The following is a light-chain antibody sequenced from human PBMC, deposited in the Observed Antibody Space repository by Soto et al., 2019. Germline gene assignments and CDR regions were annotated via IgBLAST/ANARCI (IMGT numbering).Light chain of an antibody. Sequence: QSVLTQAPSLSGAPGQRVTISCTGSSTNIGAGYGVHWYQQRPGTAPKLLIVGGTIRPSGVPDRFSASTSGTSASLAITGLQAEVEADYYCCSYTRSSTYVFGSGTNVTVL. CDR2: GGT. CDR3: CSYTRSSTYV. V-gene: IGLV1-40*01. J-gene: IGLJ1*01. CDR1: STNIGAGYG.